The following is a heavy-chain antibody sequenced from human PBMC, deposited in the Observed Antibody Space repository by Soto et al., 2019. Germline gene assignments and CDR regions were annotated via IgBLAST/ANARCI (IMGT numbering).Heavy chain of an antibody. V-gene: IGHV4-59*01. CDR2: IYYSGST. D-gene: IGHD2-2*01. CDR1: GGSISSYY. CDR3: ARVNRGYCSSTSCYAVFDY. J-gene: IGHJ4*02. Sequence: SETLSLTCTVSGGSISSYYWSWIRQPPGKGLEWIGYIYYSGSTNYNPSLKSRVTISVDTSKNQFSLKLSSVTAADTAVYYCARVNRGYCSSTSCYAVFDYWGQGTLVTVSS.